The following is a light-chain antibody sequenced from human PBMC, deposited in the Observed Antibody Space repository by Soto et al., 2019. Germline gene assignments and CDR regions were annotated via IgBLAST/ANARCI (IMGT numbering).Light chain of an antibody. Sequence: DIQMTQSPSSLSASVGDRVTITCRASQGISNYLSWYQQKPGKVPKLLIYTSSTLQSGVPSRFSGSGSGKDFTLTISSLKPEDVATYYCQKHNADPLTFGGGTKVDIK. J-gene: IGKJ4*01. V-gene: IGKV1-27*01. CDR3: QKHNADPLT. CDR2: TSS. CDR1: QGISNY.